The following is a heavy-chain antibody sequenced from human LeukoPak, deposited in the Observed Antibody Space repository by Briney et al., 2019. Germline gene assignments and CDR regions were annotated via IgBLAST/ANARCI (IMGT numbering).Heavy chain of an antibody. CDR3: ARGRRRPRLAAFDI. V-gene: IGHV4-34*01. J-gene: IGHJ3*02. CDR2: INHSGST. D-gene: IGHD3-3*02. CDR1: GGSFSGCY. Sequence: PSETLSLTCAVYGGSFSGCYWSWIRQPPGKGLEWLGEINHSGSTNYNPSLKSRVTLSVGTSKNQFSLKLSSVTAADTAVYYCARGRRRPRLAAFDIWGQGTMVTVSS.